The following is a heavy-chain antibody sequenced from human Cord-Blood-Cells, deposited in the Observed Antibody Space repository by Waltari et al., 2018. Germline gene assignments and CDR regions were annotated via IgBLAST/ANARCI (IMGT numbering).Heavy chain of an antibody. J-gene: IGHJ3*02. CDR1: GFTFSSYS. CDR2: ISSSSSTI. V-gene: IGHV3-48*01. CDR3: ARRSRRDAFDI. Sequence: EVQLVESGGGLVQPGGSLRLSCAASGFTFSSYSMNWVHQAPGKGLEWVSYISSSSSTIYYADSVKGRFTISRDNAKNSLYLQMNSLRAEDTAVYYCARRSRRDAFDIWGQGTMVTVSS.